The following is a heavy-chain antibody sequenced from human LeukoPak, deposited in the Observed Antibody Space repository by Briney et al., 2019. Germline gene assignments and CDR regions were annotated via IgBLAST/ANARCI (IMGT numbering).Heavy chain of an antibody. Sequence: PGGSLRLSCAASGFTFSSYWMSWVRQAPGKGLEWVSLISWDGGSAYYADSVKGRFTISRDNSKNSLYLQMNSLRTEDTALYYCAKDRTTSYYYYMDVWGKGTTVTVSS. D-gene: IGHD1-7*01. V-gene: IGHV3-43*01. CDR1: GFTFSSYW. CDR2: ISWDGGSA. J-gene: IGHJ6*03. CDR3: AKDRTTSYYYYMDV.